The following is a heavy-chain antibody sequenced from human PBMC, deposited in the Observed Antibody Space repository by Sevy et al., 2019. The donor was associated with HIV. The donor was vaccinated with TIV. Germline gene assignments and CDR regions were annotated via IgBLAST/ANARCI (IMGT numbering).Heavy chain of an antibody. CDR3: AKDRITAARFQH. CDR1: GFIFSGYG. J-gene: IGHJ1*01. CDR2: ISGSGGST. V-gene: IGHV3-23*01. D-gene: IGHD6-13*01. Sequence: GGSLRLSCAASGFIFSGYGMSWVRQAPGQGLEWVSAISGSGGSTYYADSVKGRFTISRDNFRNTLYLQMNSLRAEETVVYYCAKDRITAARFQHWGQGTLVTVSS.